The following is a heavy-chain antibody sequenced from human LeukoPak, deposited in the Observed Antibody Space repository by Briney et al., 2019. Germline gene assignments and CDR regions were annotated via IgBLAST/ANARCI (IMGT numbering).Heavy chain of an antibody. D-gene: IGHD2-2*01. Sequence: PSETLSLTCAVYGGSFSGYYWSWIRQPPGKGLEWIGEINHSGSTNYNPSLKSRVTISVDTSKNQFSLKLSSVTPEDTAVYYCARGDQAFDYWGQGTLVTVSS. CDR3: ARGDQAFDY. CDR1: GGSFSGYY. V-gene: IGHV4-34*01. J-gene: IGHJ4*02. CDR2: INHSGST.